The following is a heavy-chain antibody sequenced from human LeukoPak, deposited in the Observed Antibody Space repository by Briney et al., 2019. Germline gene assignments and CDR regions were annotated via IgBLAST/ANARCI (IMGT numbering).Heavy chain of an antibody. D-gene: IGHD3-10*01. CDR3: AKDNLYYGSGPLFDY. CDR2: IRYDGSNK. V-gene: IGHV3-30*02. J-gene: IGHJ4*02. Sequence: PGGSLRLSCAASGFTFSSYGMHWVRQAPGKGLEWVAFIRYDGSNKYYADSVKGRFTISRDNSKNTLYLQMNSLRAEDTAVYYCAKDNLYYGSGPLFDYWGQGTLVTVSS. CDR1: GFTFSSYG.